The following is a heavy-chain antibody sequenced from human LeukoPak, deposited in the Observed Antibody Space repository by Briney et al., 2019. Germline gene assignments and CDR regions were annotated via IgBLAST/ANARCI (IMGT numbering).Heavy chain of an antibody. J-gene: IGHJ5*02. Sequence: SETLSLTCTVSGGSISSGSFYWGWIRQPPGKGLEWIGSISYSGSTYYNPSLKSRVTISVDTSKNQFSLKLSSVTAADTAVYYCARRITRVAAPSATRFDPWGQGTLVTVSS. CDR3: ARRITRVAAPSATRFDP. CDR2: ISYSGST. D-gene: IGHD3-3*01. CDR1: GGSISSGSFY. V-gene: IGHV4-39*07.